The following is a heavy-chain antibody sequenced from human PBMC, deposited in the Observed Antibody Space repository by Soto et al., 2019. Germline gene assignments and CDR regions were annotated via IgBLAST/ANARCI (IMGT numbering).Heavy chain of an antibody. V-gene: IGHV1-18*01. Sequence: ASVKVSCKASGYIFTNYGISWVRQAPGQGLEWMGWISAYNGNTNYAQKFQDRVTTTTDTSTSTAYMELRSLRFDDTAMYYCARVEGSPPFAFYWGQGTLFTV. CDR3: ARVEGSPPFAFY. J-gene: IGHJ4*02. CDR2: ISAYNGNT. CDR1: GYIFTNYG. D-gene: IGHD1-26*01.